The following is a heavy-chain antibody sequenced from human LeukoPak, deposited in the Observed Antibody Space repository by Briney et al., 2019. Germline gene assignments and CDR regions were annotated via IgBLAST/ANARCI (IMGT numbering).Heavy chain of an antibody. Sequence: SETLSLTCTVSGGSISGYYWSWIRQPPGKGLEWIGEINHSGSTNYNPSLKSRVTISVDTSKNQFSLKLSSVTAADTAVYYCARTMVRGVIKGNDDYWGQGTLVTVSS. CDR3: ARTMVRGVIKGNDDY. J-gene: IGHJ4*02. CDR2: INHSGST. D-gene: IGHD3-10*01. CDR1: GGSISGYY. V-gene: IGHV4-34*01.